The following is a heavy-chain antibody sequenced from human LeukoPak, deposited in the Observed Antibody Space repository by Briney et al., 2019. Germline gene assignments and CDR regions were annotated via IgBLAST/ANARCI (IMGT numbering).Heavy chain of an antibody. J-gene: IGHJ3*01. D-gene: IGHD3-3*01. V-gene: IGHV3-66*03. CDR1: GFTVSSNY. CDR2: IYTSGST. Sequence: GGALRLSCAASGFTVSSNYFSWVRQAPGKGLEWVSLIYTSGSTYYADSVKGRFTISRDNSKNTLYLQMNNLRAEDTAVYYCARESGWGLPHAFDFWGQGTMVAVSS. CDR3: ARESGWGLPHAFDF.